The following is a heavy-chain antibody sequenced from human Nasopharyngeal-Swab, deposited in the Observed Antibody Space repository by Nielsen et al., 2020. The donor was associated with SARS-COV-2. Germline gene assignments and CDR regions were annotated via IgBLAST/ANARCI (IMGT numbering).Heavy chain of an antibody. J-gene: IGHJ4*02. V-gene: IGHV3-53*01. CDR1: GFTFSSNY. CDR3: ARGADSAIPWFFYFDY. D-gene: IGHD2-21*02. CDR2: IYSGGST. Sequence: GESLKISCAASGFTFSSNYMSWVRQAPGKGLEWVSAIYSGGSTYYADSVKGRFTISRDNSKNTLYLQMISLRAEDTAVYYCARGADSAIPWFFYFDYWGQGTLVTVSS.